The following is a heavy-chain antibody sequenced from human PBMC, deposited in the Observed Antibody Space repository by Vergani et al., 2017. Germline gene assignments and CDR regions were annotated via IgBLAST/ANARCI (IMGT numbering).Heavy chain of an antibody. CDR3: ARELARPSNDALDI. V-gene: IGHV3-33*01. J-gene: IGHJ3*02. CDR2: IWYDGSNK. Sequence: QVQMVESGGGVVQPGRSLRLSCAASGFTFSSYGMHWVRQAPGKGLEWVAVIWYDGSNKYYADPVKGRFTISRDNSKNPLYLQRTSLVAGDTAVYYCARELARPSNDALDIWGQGTMVTVSS. CDR1: GFTFSSYG.